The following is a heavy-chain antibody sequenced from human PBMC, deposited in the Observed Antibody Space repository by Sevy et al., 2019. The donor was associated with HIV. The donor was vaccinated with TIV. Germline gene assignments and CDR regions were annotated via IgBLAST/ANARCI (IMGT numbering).Heavy chain of an antibody. CDR1: GFIFNNYD. CDR2: VSYDGADK. CDR3: AKDMVDCSGGTCYSGAVSPFES. J-gene: IGHJ4*02. D-gene: IGHD2-15*01. V-gene: IGHV3-30*18. Sequence: GGSRRLSCAASGFIFNNYDMYWIRQAPGKGLEWVATVSYDGADKDYADIVKGRFTISRDSSRSMLYLQMSSLRPEDTGVYFCAKDMVDCSGGTCYSGAVSPFESWGQGTLVTVSS.